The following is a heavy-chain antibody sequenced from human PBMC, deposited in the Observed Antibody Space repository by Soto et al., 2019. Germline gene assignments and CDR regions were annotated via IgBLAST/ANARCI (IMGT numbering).Heavy chain of an antibody. Sequence: QVQLVESGGGVVQPGRSLRLSCAASGFTFSSYGMHWVRQAPGKGLEWVAVISYDGSNKYYADSVKGRFTISRDNSKNTLYLQMNSLRAEDTAVYYCAKAEYSSSWHPVDYWGQGTLVTVSS. V-gene: IGHV3-30*18. J-gene: IGHJ4*02. CDR3: AKAEYSSSWHPVDY. D-gene: IGHD6-13*01. CDR2: ISYDGSNK. CDR1: GFTFSSYG.